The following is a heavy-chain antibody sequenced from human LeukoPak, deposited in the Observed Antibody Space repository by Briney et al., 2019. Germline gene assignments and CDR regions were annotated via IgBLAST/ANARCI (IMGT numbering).Heavy chain of an antibody. D-gene: IGHD6-13*01. CDR2: INHSGST. V-gene: IGHV4-34*01. J-gene: IGHJ4*02. CDR1: GGSFSGYY. Sequence: SETLSLTCAVYGGSFSGYYWSWIRQPPGKGLEWIGEINHSGSTNYSPSLKSRVTMSVDTSKNHFSLTVTSVTAADTAVYYCARGGNSWYADYWGPGTLVTVSS. CDR3: ARGGNSWYADY.